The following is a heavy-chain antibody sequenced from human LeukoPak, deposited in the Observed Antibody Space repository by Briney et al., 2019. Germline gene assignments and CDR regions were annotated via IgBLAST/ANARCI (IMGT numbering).Heavy chain of an antibody. V-gene: IGHV3-74*01. CDR3: ATFPTITVIVGGVFDY. CDR1: GFTFSSYW. D-gene: IGHD3-22*01. J-gene: IGHJ4*02. Sequence: GGSLRLSCAATGFTFSSYWMHWVRQAPGKGLVWVSHINTDGSSTSYADSVKGRFTISRDNAKNTLYLQMNSLRVEDTAVYYCATFPTITVIVGGVFDYWGQGTLVTVSS. CDR2: INTDGSST.